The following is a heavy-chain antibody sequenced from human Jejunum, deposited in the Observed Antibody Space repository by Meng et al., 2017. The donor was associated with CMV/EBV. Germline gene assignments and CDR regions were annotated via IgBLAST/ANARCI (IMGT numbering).Heavy chain of an antibody. D-gene: IGHD1-26*01. J-gene: IGHJ4*02. Sequence: VHLQQWGAGLLKSSETLSLTCGVYGAPFSGYWSWVRQPPGKGLEWIGEITHSGSTNYNVSLKSRVTISIDTSKNQFSLKLSSVTATDTAVYYCAPGFRSWSGSYSSWGQGTLVTVSS. V-gene: IGHV4-34*01. CDR1: GAPFSGY. CDR2: ITHSGST. CDR3: APGFRSWSGSYSS.